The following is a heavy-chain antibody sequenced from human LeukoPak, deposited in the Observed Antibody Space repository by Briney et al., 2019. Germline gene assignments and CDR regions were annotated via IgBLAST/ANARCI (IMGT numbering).Heavy chain of an antibody. J-gene: IGHJ4*02. Sequence: GESLKISCKGSGYSFTSYWIGWVRQMPGKGLEWMGIIYPGDSDTRYSPSFQGQVTISADKSISTAYLQWSSLKASDTAMYYCARGNYDSSGYYEYYFDYWGQGTLVTVSS. V-gene: IGHV5-51*01. D-gene: IGHD3-22*01. CDR3: ARGNYDSSGYYEYYFDY. CDR2: IYPGDSDT. CDR1: GYSFTSYW.